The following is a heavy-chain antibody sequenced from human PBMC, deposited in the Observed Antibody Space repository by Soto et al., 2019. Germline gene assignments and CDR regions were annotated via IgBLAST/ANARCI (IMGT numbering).Heavy chain of an antibody. CDR2: INPNSGGT. CDR3: ARSSIGYCSSTSCPGYYYYGMDV. CDR1: GYTLTGYY. D-gene: IGHD2-2*03. V-gene: IGHV1-2*04. J-gene: IGHJ6*02. Sequence: ASVKVSCKASGYTLTGYYMHWVRQAPGQGLEWMGWINPNSGGTNYAQKFQGWVTMTRDTSISTAYMELSRLRSDDTAVYYCARSSIGYCSSTSCPGYYYYGMDVWG.